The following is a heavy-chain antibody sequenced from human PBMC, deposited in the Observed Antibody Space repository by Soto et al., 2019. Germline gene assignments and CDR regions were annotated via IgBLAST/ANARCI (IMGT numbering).Heavy chain of an antibody. Sequence: PGGSLRLSCAVSGFTFDDNAMHWVRQAPEKGLEWVSGINWKSDIGYADSVKGRFTISRDNAENSLYLQMNSLRAEDTAVYYCARGVGDGYNDEDYFDYWGQGTLVTVSS. V-gene: IGHV3-9*01. J-gene: IGHJ4*02. CDR3: ARGVGDGYNDEDYFDY. D-gene: IGHD1-26*01. CDR2: INWKSDI. CDR1: GFTFDDNA.